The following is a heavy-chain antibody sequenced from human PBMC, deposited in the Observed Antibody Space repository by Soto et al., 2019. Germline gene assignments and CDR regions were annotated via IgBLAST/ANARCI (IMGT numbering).Heavy chain of an antibody. J-gene: IGHJ3*02. CDR1: GFTFSSYA. CDR3: AREPQVRGYYDMLINPPGDAFDI. D-gene: IGHD3-9*01. CDR2: ISGSGGST. V-gene: IGHV3-23*01. Sequence: GGSLRLSCAASGFTFSSYAMSWVRQAPGKGLEWVSAISGSGGSTYYADSVKGRFTISRDNAKNSLYLQMNSLRAEDTAVYYCAREPQVRGYYDMLINPPGDAFDIWGQGTMVTV.